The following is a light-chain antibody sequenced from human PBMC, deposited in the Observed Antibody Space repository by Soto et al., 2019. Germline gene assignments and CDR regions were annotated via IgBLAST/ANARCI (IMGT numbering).Light chain of an antibody. CDR2: GAS. J-gene: IGKJ4*01. V-gene: IGKV3-15*01. Sequence: EIVMTQSPATLSVSPGERATLSCRASQRVSSDLAWYQQKPGQAPRLLMYGASTRATGIPARFSGSGSGTEFTRTISSLQSEDFAVYYCQQYNKWPLTFGGGTKVDIK. CDR1: QRVSSD. CDR3: QQYNKWPLT.